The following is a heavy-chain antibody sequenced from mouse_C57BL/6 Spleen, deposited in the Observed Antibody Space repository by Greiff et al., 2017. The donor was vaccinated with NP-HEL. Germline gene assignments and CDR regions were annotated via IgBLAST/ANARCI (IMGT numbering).Heavy chain of an antibody. CDR3: TRVNLLYAMDY. CDR2: ISSGGDYI. Sequence: EVKLVDSGEGLVKPGGSLKLSCAASGFTFSSYAMSWVRQTPEKRLEWVAYISSGGDYIYYADTVKGRFTISRDNARNTLYLQMSSLKSEDTAMYYCTRVNLLYAMDYWGQGTSVTVSS. CDR1: GFTFSSYA. J-gene: IGHJ4*01. V-gene: IGHV5-9-1*02. D-gene: IGHD2-1*01.